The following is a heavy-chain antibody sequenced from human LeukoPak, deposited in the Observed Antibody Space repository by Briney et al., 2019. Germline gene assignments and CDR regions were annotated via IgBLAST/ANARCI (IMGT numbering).Heavy chain of an antibody. Sequence: GGSLRLSCAASGFSFSNYGMHWVRQAPGKGLEWVAVISYDGINKYYANSVKGRFTISRDKSTNTLYLQMNSLRAEDTAVYYCAKDRPLTVAGTLDYWGQGTLVTVSS. CDR2: ISYDGINK. CDR3: AKDRPLTVAGTLDY. J-gene: IGHJ4*02. V-gene: IGHV3-30*18. CDR1: GFSFSNYG. D-gene: IGHD6-19*01.